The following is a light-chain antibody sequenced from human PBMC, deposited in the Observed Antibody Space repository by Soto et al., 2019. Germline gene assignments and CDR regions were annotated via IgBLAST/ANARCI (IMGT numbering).Light chain of an antibody. V-gene: IGKV1-39*01. CDR2: AAS. Sequence: DIPMTQSPSSLSASVGDRVTITCRASQSIRNYLNWYQHKPGKAPKVLIFAASSLQSGVPSRFSGSGSGTDFTLTISSLQPEDFATYYCQQSYSTVLTFGGGTRVEI. CDR3: QQSYSTVLT. CDR1: QSIRNY. J-gene: IGKJ4*01.